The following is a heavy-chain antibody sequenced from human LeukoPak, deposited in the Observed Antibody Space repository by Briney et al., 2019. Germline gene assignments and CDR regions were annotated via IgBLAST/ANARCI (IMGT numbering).Heavy chain of an antibody. Sequence: PGGCLRLSCAASGFTFSSYAMSGVGQAPGKGLEWVSAISVSGGSTYSAGSAKGRFTISRDNSKNPLYLQMNSLRAEDTALYYCAKRVAGSGYFDYWGEGTLVTVSS. D-gene: IGHD2-15*01. CDR3: AKRVAGSGYFDY. V-gene: IGHV3-23*01. CDR1: GFTFSSYA. J-gene: IGHJ4*02. CDR2: ISVSGGST.